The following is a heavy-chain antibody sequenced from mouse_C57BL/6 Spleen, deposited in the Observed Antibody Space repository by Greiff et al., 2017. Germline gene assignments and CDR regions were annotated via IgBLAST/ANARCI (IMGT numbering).Heavy chain of an antibody. CDR3: ARSCGSSYFWYFDV. J-gene: IGHJ1*03. V-gene: IGHV1-50*01. D-gene: IGHD1-1*01. Sequence: QVQLQQSGAELVKPGASVKLSCKASGYTFTSYWMQWVKQRPGQGLEWIGEIDPSDSYTNYNQKFKGKATLTVDTSSSTAYMPLSSLTSEDSAVYYFARSCGSSYFWYFDVWGTGTTVTVSS. CDR1: GYTFTSYW. CDR2: IDPSDSYT.